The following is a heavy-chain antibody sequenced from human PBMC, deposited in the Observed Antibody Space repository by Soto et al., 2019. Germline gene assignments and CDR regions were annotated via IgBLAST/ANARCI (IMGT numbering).Heavy chain of an antibody. CDR2: ISYDGSNK. CDR3: AKSDLVLKG. CDR1: GFTFSSYG. V-gene: IGHV3-30*18. Sequence: QVQLVESGGGVVQPGRSLRLSCAASGFTFSSYGMHWVRQAPGKGLEWVAVISYDGSNKYYADSVKGRVTISRDNSKNTLYLQMNSLRAEDTAVYYCAKSDLVLKGWGQGTLVTVSS. J-gene: IGHJ4*02. D-gene: IGHD2-8*01.